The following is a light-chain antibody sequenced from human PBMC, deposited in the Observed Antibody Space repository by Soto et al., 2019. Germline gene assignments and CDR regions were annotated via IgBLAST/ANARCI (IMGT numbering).Light chain of an antibody. CDR2: GAS. Sequence: EVVLTQSPATLSVSPGDTATLSCRASQGVSSSLAWYQQKPGQPPRLLIYGASTRATGVPARFSGSGSGTEFTLTISRLQSEDFAVYYCQQYYNWRPRFGQGTKVEIK. CDR1: QGVSSS. CDR3: QQYYNWRPR. V-gene: IGKV3-15*01. J-gene: IGKJ1*01.